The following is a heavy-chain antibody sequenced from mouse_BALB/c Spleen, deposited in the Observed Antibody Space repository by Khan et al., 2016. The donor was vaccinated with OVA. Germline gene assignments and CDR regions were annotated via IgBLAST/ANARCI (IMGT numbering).Heavy chain of an antibody. CDR2: INPRTDYT. J-gene: IGHJ4*01. CDR3: ARRLEFYAMDY. D-gene: IGHD3-2*02. CDR1: GYTFTSYT. V-gene: IGHV1-4*01. Sequence: QLQQSGAELARPGASVKMSCKASGYTFTSYTMHWVKQRPRQGLEWIGYINPRTDYTNYNQKFKDKATLTADKSSSTAYMQLSSLTSEDSAVYYCARRLEFYAMDYWGQGTSVTVSS.